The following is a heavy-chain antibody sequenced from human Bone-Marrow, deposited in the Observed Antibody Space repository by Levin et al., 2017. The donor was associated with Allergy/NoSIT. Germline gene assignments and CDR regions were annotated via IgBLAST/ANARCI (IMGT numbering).Heavy chain of an antibody. CDR3: AKDRLYNDGRWDSDY. J-gene: IGHJ4*02. CDR2: IFSDGSGS. CDR1: GFTLGSFA. Sequence: HPGGSLRLSCVGSGFTLGSFAMTWVRQAPGKGLEWVAGIFSDGSGSYHADSVRGRFTISRDNSKNTLYLQMNSLTVEDTAVYYCAKDRLYNDGRWDSDYWGPGTLVTVSS. V-gene: IGHV3-23*01. D-gene: IGHD1-1*01.